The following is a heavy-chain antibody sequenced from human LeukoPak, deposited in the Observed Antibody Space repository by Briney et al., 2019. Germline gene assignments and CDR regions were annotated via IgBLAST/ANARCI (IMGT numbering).Heavy chain of an antibody. CDR3: ARAYYGSGSYYLGY. V-gene: IGHV3-53*01. J-gene: IGHJ4*02. D-gene: IGHD3-10*01. CDR2: IYSGGST. CDR1: GFTVSSNY. Sequence: PGGSLRLSCAASGFTVSSNYMSWVRQAPGKGLEWVSVIYSGGSTYYADSVKGRFTISRDNSKNTLYLQMNSLRAEDTAVYYCARAYYGSGSYYLGYWGQGTLVTVSS.